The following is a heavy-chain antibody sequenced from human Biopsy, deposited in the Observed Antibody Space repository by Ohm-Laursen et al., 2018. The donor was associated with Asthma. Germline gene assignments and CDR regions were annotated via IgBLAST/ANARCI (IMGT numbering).Heavy chain of an antibody. CDR2: MYHRGTP. CDR1: GGSVYSYDHH. D-gene: IGHD3-16*02. V-gene: IGHV4/OR15-8*01. Sequence: SDTLSLTCSVFGGSVYSYDHHWTWVRQPPGKGLEWIGEMYHRGTPKYNPSLKSRVTISLDKSKNQFSLNLFSVTAADTAVYYCATASPFSIVYWGQGTLVTVSS. J-gene: IGHJ4*02. CDR3: ATASPFSIVY.